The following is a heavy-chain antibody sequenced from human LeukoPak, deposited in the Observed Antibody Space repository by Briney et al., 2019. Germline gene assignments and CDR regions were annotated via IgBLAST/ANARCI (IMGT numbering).Heavy chain of an antibody. D-gene: IGHD3-9*01. CDR2: IYYGGST. CDR1: GGSISSSSYS. Sequence: PSETLSLTCTVSGGSISSSSYSWGWIRQPPGKGLEWIGSIYYGGSTYYNPSLKSRVTISVDTSKNQFSLKLSSVTAADTAVYYCARQPRYAPEFDYWGQGTLVTVSS. CDR3: ARQPRYAPEFDY. J-gene: IGHJ4*02. V-gene: IGHV4-39*01.